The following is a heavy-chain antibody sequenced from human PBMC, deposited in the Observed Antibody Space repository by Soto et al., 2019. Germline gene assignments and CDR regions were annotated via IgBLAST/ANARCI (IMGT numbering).Heavy chain of an antibody. V-gene: IGHV4-59*01. CDR2: IYYSGST. J-gene: IGHJ6*02. CDR1: GGSISSYY. CDR3: ARSHYGDYYYYYGMDV. Sequence: SETLSLTCTVSGGSISSYYWSWIRQPPGKGLEWIGYIYYSGSTNYNPSLKSRVTISVDTSKNQFSLKLSSVTAADTAVYYCARSHYGDYYYYYGMDVWGQGTTVTVSS. D-gene: IGHD4-17*01.